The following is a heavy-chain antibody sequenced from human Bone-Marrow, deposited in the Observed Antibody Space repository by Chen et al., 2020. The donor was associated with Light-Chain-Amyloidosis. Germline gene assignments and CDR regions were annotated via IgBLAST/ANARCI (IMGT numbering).Heavy chain of an antibody. V-gene: IGHV3-23*04. D-gene: IGHD1-26*01. CDR2: ISSSGVST. CDR3: AKDIAASVGNWFDP. J-gene: IGHJ5*02. CDR1: GFRFNSYA. Sequence: EVNLVESGGGLVQPGGSLRLSCVASGFRFNSYAMNWIRQAPGKGLEWVSAISSSGVSTYYADSVEGRFTISRDNSKDTLYLQMNNLRGDDTATYYCAKDIAASVGNWFDPWGQGTLVDVSS.